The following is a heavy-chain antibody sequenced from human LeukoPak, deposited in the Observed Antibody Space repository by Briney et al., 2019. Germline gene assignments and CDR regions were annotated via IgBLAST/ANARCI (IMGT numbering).Heavy chain of an antibody. V-gene: IGHV3-23*01. D-gene: IGHD2-2*01. CDR2: ISGRGRNT. CDR1: GFTFSNSA. CDR3: AKAEYDSTGYGYGMDV. Sequence: GGSLRLSCAASGFTFSNSAMRWVRQAPGKGLEWVSAISGRGRNTYYADSVKGRFSISRDNSKSTLYLQMNSLRAEDTAVYYCAKAEYDSTGYGYGMDVWGQGTTVTVSS. J-gene: IGHJ6*02.